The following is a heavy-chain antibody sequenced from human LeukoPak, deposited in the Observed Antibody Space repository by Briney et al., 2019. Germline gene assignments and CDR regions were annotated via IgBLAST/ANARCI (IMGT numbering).Heavy chain of an antibody. V-gene: IGHV4-31*03. D-gene: IGHD6-19*01. Sequence: SETLSLTCTVSGGSISSGGYYWNWIRQHPGKGLAWIGCIYYSGSTYYNPSLKSRVTISVDTSKNQFSLKLSSVTAADTAVYYCARGALMEQWTFGFDYWGQGTLVTVSS. CDR1: GGSISSGGYY. CDR3: ARGALMEQWTFGFDY. CDR2: IYYSGST. J-gene: IGHJ4*02.